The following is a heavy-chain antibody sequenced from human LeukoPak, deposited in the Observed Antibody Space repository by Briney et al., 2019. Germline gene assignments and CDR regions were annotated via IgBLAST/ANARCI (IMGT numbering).Heavy chain of an antibody. CDR1: GDYISSYH. D-gene: IGHD3-16*01. J-gene: IGHJ4*02. Sequence: SETLSLTCTVSGDYISSYHWSWIRQPPGKGLEWIGYISYSGNTNYNPSLKSRVTISVDTSKNQFSLKLSSVTAADTAVYYCARVGRGDYTWGSYSCDHWGQGTLVTVSS. V-gene: IGHV4-59*01. CDR3: ARVGRGDYTWGSYSCDH. CDR2: ISYSGNT.